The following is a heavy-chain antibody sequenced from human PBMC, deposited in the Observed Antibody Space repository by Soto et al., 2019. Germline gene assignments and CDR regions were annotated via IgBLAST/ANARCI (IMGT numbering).Heavy chain of an antibody. V-gene: IGHV3-66*01. CDR2: INTADNA. D-gene: IGHD4-4*01. Sequence: EGQLVESVGGLVQPGGSLRLSCAASGFTVTNKYMSWVRQAPGKGLAWVSVINTADNANYADSVKGRFTISRDNFKNTLYLQMNSLRAEDTAVYYCVRVDYSSYRALYYGMDVWGQGTPVTVSS. CDR3: VRVDYSSYRALYYGMDV. CDR1: GFTVTNKY. J-gene: IGHJ6*02.